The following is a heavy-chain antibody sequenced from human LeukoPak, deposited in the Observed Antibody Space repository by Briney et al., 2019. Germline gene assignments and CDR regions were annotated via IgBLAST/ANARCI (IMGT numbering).Heavy chain of an antibody. V-gene: IGHV3-21*01. CDR2: ISSSSSYI. D-gene: IGHD2-21*02. CDR1: GFTFSSYS. CDR3: ASGHIVVVTAIHG. Sequence: GGSLRLSCAASGFTFSSYSMNWVRQAPGKGLEWASSISSSSSYIYYADSVKGRFTISRDNAKNSLYLQMNSLRAEDTAVYYCASGHIVVVTAIHGWGQGTLVTVSS. J-gene: IGHJ4*02.